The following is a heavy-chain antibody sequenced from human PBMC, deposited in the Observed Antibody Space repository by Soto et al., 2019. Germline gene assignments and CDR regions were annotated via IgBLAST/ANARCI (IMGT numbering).Heavy chain of an antibody. CDR1: GGSISSSSYY. J-gene: IGHJ4*02. V-gene: IGHV4-39*01. D-gene: IGHD2-15*01. Sequence: SETLSLTCTVSGGSISSSSYYWGWIRQPPGKGLEWIGSIYYSGSTYYNPSLKSRVTISVDTSKNQFSLKLSSVTAADTAVYYCATLDCSGGSCYRGRDYWGQGTLVTAPQ. CDR2: IYYSGST. CDR3: ATLDCSGGSCYRGRDY.